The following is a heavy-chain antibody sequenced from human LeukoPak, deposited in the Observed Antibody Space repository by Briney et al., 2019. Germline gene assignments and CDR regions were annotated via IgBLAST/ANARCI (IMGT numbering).Heavy chain of an antibody. CDR2: ISWNSGSI. Sequence: PGGSLRLSCAASGFTFDDYAMHWVRQAPGKGLEWVSGISWNSGSIGYADSVKGRFTISRDNAKNSLYLQMNSLRAEDMALYYCAKDGSSSSWYTFQHWGQGTLVTVSS. D-gene: IGHD6-13*01. V-gene: IGHV3-9*03. J-gene: IGHJ1*01. CDR1: GFTFDDYA. CDR3: AKDGSSSSWYTFQH.